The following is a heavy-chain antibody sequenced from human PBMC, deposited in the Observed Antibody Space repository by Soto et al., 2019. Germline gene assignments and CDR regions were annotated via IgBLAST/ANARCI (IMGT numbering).Heavy chain of an antibody. CDR1: GYSFTSYW. J-gene: IGHJ4*02. CDR3: ARQPGYRSSTSCFHFDY. D-gene: IGHD2-2*01. V-gene: IGHV5-51*01. CDR2: IYPGDSDT. Sequence: GESLKISCKGSGYSFTSYWIGWVRQMPGKGLEWMGIIYPGDSDTRYSPSFQGQVTISADKSISTAYLQWSSLKASDTAMYYCARQPGYRSSTSCFHFDYWGQGTLVTVSS.